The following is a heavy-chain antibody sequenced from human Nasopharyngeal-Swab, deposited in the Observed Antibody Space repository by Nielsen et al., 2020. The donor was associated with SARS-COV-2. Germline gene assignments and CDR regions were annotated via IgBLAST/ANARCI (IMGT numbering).Heavy chain of an antibody. D-gene: IGHD3-10*01. J-gene: IGHJ3*02. CDR2: IYYSGST. Sequence: SETLSLTCTVSGGSIRSSSYYWGWIRQPPGKGLEWIGSIYYSGSTYYNPSLKSRVTISVDPSKNQFSLKLISVTAADTAVYYWAGLGTMVRETLDAFDIWGQGTMVTVSS. CDR3: AGLGTMVRETLDAFDI. CDR1: GGSIRSSSYY. V-gene: IGHV4-39*01.